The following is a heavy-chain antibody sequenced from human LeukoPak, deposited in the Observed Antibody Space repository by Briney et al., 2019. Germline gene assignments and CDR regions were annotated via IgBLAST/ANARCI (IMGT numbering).Heavy chain of an antibody. CDR2: IKQDGSEK. D-gene: IGHD3-10*02. CDR3: AKDLPVLEY. J-gene: IGHJ4*02. Sequence: GGSLRLSCAASGFTFSSYWMLWVRQAPGKGLEWVASIKQDGSEKYYVDSMKGRFTISRDNAENSLYLLMNSLRPEDTAIYYCAKDLPVLEYWGQGTLVTVSS. V-gene: IGHV3-7*01. CDR1: GFTFSSYW.